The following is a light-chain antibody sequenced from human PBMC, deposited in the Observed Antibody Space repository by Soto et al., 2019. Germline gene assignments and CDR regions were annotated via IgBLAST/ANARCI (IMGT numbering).Light chain of an antibody. V-gene: IGLV2-23*01. CDR3: CTYAADSTFVI. J-gene: IGLJ2*01. CDR2: EGS. Sequence: QSALTQPASVSGSPGQSITIPCTGTNSDVGSYYLVSWYQQHPGKAPKLMIYEGSKRPSGVSSRFSGSKSDNTASLTISGLQTEDEADYCCCTYAADSTFVIFGGGTKLTV. CDR1: NSDVGSYYL.